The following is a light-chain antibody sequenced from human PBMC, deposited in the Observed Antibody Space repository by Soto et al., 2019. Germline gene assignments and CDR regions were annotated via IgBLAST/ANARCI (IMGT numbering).Light chain of an antibody. Sequence: EFVLTQSPGTLSLSPGERATLSSRASHTVRNNYLASYQPKPGQAPRLLIYHASSRATGMPDRFSAVGSGTNFTLTISSLEPEDFAVYYCQQRSNWPPAFGQGTKVDI. CDR2: HAS. CDR1: HTVRNNY. V-gene: IGKV3D-20*02. CDR3: QQRSNWPPA. J-gene: IGKJ1*01.